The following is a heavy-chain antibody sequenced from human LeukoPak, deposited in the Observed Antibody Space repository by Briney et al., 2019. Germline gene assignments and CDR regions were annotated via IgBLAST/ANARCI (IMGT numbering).Heavy chain of an antibody. J-gene: IGHJ6*03. CDR3: ARGNREWFPAYYYYMDV. V-gene: IGHV5-51*01. D-gene: IGHD3-3*01. Sequence: GESLKISCKGSGYIFTNYWIGWVRQMPGKGLEWMGVIYAGDSDTRYGPSSQGQVTISADKSISTAYLQWSSLKASDTAIYYCARGNREWFPAYYYYMDVWGKGTTVTVSS. CDR1: GYIFTNYW. CDR2: IYAGDSDT.